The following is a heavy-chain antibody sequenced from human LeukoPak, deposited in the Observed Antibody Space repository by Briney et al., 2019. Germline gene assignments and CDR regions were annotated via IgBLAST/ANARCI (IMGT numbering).Heavy chain of an antibody. J-gene: IGHJ4*02. Sequence: PGGSLRLSCTVSGFTVSSNSMSWVRQAPGKGLEWVSFIYGDNTHYSDSVKGRFTISRDNAKNSLYLQMNSLRAEDTALYYCAKCRGYDSSDPVDYWGQGTLVTVSS. CDR2: IYGDNT. CDR1: GFTVSSNS. V-gene: IGHV3-53*05. CDR3: AKCRGYDSSDPVDY. D-gene: IGHD3-22*01.